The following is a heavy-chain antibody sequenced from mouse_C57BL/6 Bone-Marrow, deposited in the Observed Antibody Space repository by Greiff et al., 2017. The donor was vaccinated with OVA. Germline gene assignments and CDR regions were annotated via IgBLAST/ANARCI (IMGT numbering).Heavy chain of an antibody. V-gene: IGHV1-26*01. CDR3: ARSRWLLVYAKDY. CDR1: GYTFTDYY. D-gene: IGHD2-3*01. J-gene: IGHJ4*01. CDR2: INPNNGGT. Sequence: EVQLQQSGPELVKPGASVKISCKASGYTFTDYYMNWVKQSHGKSLEWIGDINPNNGGTSYNQKFKGKATLTVDKSSSTAYMELRSLTSEDSAVYYCARSRWLLVYAKDYWGQGTSVTVSS.